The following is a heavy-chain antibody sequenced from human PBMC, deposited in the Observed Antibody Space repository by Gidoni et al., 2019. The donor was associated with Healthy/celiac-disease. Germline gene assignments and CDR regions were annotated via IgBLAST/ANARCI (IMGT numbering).Heavy chain of an antibody. V-gene: IGHV3-9*01. D-gene: IGHD3-22*01. Sequence: EVQLVESGGGLVQPGRSLRLSCAASGFTYDDYAMHWVRQAPGTGLEWVSGISWNSGSIGDADSVKGRFTISRDNAKNSLYLQMNSLRAEDTALYYCAKDFGYDSRSLDYWGQGTLVTVSS. CDR3: AKDFGYDSRSLDY. J-gene: IGHJ4*02. CDR2: ISWNSGSI. CDR1: GFTYDDYA.